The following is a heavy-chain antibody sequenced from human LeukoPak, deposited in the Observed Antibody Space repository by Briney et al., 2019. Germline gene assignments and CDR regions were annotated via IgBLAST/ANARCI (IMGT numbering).Heavy chain of an antibody. CDR1: GGSVSSGSYY. V-gene: IGHV4-61*01. J-gene: IGHJ4*02. CDR2: IYYSGST. CDR3: ARAVLLRPHMYYFDY. Sequence: SETLSLTCTVSGGSVSSGSYYWSWIRQPPGKGLEWIGYIYYSGSTNYNPSLKSRVTISVDTSKNQFSLKLSSVTAADTAVYYCARAVLLRPHMYYFDYWGQGTLVTVSS. D-gene: IGHD3-22*01.